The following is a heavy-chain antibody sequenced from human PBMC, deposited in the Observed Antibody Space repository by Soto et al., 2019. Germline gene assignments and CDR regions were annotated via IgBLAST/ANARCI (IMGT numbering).Heavy chain of an antibody. V-gene: IGHV1-2*02. CDR1: GYPVTAYY. D-gene: IGHD3-3*01. CDR3: ARGGGVGVAGSAAFDM. CDR2: INPATGAA. J-gene: IGHJ3*02. Sequence: QLHLVQSGAVVKKPGASVTVSCSASGYPVTAYYMHWVRQAPGRGLEWMGGINPATGAAKYTQTFRGGATMTRDTSTSTVFMELSGLTSGATAVFYCARGGGVGVAGSAAFDMWGQGTLVTVSS.